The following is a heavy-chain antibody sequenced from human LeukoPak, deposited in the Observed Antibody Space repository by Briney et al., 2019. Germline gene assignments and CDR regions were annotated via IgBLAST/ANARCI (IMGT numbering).Heavy chain of an antibody. V-gene: IGHV3-66*01. Sequence: HSGGSLRLSCAASGFTFSSYAMSWVRQAPGKGLEWVSVIYSGASTYYADSVKGRFTISRDNSKNTLYLQMNSLRAEDTAVYYCARVGPYYDILTGYYTEVGAFDIWGQGTMVTVSS. CDR3: ARVGPYYDILTGYYTEVGAFDI. J-gene: IGHJ3*02. CDR2: IYSGAST. D-gene: IGHD3-9*01. CDR1: GFTFSSYA.